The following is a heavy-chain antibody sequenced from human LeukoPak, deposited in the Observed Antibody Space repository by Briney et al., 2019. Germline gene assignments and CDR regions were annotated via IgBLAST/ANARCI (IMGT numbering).Heavy chain of an antibody. J-gene: IGHJ5*02. CDR1: GFTFSNYS. V-gene: IGHV3-48*01. Sequence: GGSLRLSCAASGFTFSNYSMNWVRQAPGKGLEWVSYISSSSSTIYYADSVKGRFTISRDNAKNSLYLQMNSLRAEDTAVYYCARERNNYYDSSGAGFDPWGQGTLVTVSS. CDR2: ISSSSSTI. D-gene: IGHD3-22*01. CDR3: ARERNNYYDSSGAGFDP.